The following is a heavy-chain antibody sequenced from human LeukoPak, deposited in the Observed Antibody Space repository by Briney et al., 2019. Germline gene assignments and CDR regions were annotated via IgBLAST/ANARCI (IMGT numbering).Heavy chain of an antibody. Sequence: SETLSLTCTVSGDSISSGDYYWSWIRQPAEKGLEWIGRIYTSGSTNYNPSLKSRVTISVDTSKNQFSLKLTSVTAAETAVYYCARGPYKYDGSGAFDIWGQGTMVTVSS. CDR1: GDSISSGDYY. D-gene: IGHD3-22*01. CDR3: ARGPYKYDGSGAFDI. V-gene: IGHV4-61*02. J-gene: IGHJ3*02. CDR2: IYTSGST.